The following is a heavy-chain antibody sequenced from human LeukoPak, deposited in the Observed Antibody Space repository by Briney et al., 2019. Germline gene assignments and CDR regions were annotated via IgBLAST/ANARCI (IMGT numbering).Heavy chain of an antibody. Sequence: GGSLRLSCAASGFTFSSYGMHWVRQAPGKGLEWVAVIWYDGSNKYYADSVKGRFTISRDNSKNTLYLQMNSLRAEDTAVYYCARGTDVVVPAASHWFDPWGQGTLVTVSS. D-gene: IGHD2-2*01. CDR3: ARGTDVVVPAASHWFDP. CDR2: IWYDGSNK. CDR1: GFTFSSYG. V-gene: IGHV3-33*01. J-gene: IGHJ5*02.